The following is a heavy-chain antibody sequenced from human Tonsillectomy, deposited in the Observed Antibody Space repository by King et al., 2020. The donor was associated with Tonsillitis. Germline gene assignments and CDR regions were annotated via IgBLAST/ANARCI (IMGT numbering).Heavy chain of an antibody. Sequence: EVQLVESGGGLVQPGGSLRLSCAASGFTFSSYAMSWVRQAPGKGLEWVSAISGSGGNTHYADSVKGRFTISRDNSKNTLYLQMNSLRAEDTAVYYCAKDLLVLGLRYFARVKSPSADYFQHWGQGTLVTVSS. CDR1: GFTFSSYA. CDR3: AKDLLVLGLRYFARVKSPSADYFQH. D-gene: IGHD3-9*01. J-gene: IGHJ1*01. V-gene: IGHV3-23*04. CDR2: ISGSGGNT.